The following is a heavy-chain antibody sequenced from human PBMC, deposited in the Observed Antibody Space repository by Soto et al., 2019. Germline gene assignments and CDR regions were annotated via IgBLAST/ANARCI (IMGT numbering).Heavy chain of an antibody. CDR1: GYTFTSYA. V-gene: IGHV1-3*01. CDR2: INAGNGNT. J-gene: IGHJ5*02. CDR3: ARSQLISRKPTPVYCSGGSCTFDP. Sequence: QVQLVQSGAEVKKPGASVKVSCKASGYTFTSYAMHWVRQAPGQRLEWMGWINAGNGNTKYSQKFQGRVTITRDTSASTAYMELSSLRSEDTAVYYCARSQLISRKPTPVYCSGGSCTFDPWGQGTLVTVSS. D-gene: IGHD2-15*01.